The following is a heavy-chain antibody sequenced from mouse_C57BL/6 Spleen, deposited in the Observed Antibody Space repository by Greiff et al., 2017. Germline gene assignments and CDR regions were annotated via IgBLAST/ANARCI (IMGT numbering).Heavy chain of an antibody. J-gene: IGHJ2*01. D-gene: IGHD2-4*01. Sequence: EVKLVESGGDLVKPGGSLKLSCAASGFTFSSSGMSWVRQTPDQRLEWVATISSGGSYTDYPDSVKGRFTISRDNAKNTLYLQMSSLTSEYTAMYYWARHEEDYEDYYLDYWGQGTTLTVSS. CDR1: GFTFSSSG. CDR3: ARHEEDYEDYYLDY. V-gene: IGHV5-6*02. CDR2: ISSGGSYT.